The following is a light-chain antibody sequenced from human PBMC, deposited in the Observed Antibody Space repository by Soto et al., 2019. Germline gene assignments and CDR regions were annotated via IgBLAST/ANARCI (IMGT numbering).Light chain of an antibody. CDR1: QSVSSSY. CDR3: QQRSNWPPIT. J-gene: IGKJ5*01. Sequence: EIVMTQSPATLSVSPGERATLSCRASQSVSSSYLAWYQQKPGQAPRLLIYGASTTAPGIPARFSGSGSGTDFTLTISSLEPEDFAVYYCQQRSNWPPITFGQGTRLEIK. V-gene: IGKV3D-20*02. CDR2: GAS.